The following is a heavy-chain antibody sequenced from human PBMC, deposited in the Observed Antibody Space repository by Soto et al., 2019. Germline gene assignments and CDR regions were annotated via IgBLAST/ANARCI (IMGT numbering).Heavy chain of an antibody. CDR3: TAGNGYTDFDF. CDR1: GFTFSKAW. Sequence: GGSLRLSCAAAGFTFSKAWMSWVRQAPGKGLECVGRVKSRNAGGAIDYAPPVKGRFTVSRDDSKNTLYLQMSSLKAEDTAVYYCTAGNGYTDFDFWGQGTLVTVSS. V-gene: IGHV3-15*01. CDR2: VKSRNAGGAI. D-gene: IGHD5-12*01. J-gene: IGHJ4*02.